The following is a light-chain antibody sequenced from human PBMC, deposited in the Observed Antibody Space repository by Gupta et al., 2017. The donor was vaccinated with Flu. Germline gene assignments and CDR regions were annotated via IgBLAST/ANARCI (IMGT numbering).Light chain of an antibody. V-gene: IGKV1-5*03. J-gene: IGKJ1*01. CDR3: QQSET. CDR2: KAS. CDR1: QSVSSW. Sequence: DIQMTQSPSSLSACVGDRFTITCRASQSVSSWVAWYQQKPGKAPKLLIYKASSLESGVPSRFSGGGSGTEFTLTINSLQPDDFATYYCQQSETFGQGTKVEI.